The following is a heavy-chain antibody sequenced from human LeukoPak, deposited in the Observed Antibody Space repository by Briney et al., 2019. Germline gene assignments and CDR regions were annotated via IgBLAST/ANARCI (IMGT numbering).Heavy chain of an antibody. CDR1: GFSFSSYW. J-gene: IGHJ5*02. Sequence: GGSLRLSCAASGFSFSSYWIHWVRQVPGKGLVWVSRINTDGSSTDYADSVKGRFTISRDNAKNTLYLQMTSLRAEDPAVYYCARGGSYSSSWFDPWGQGTLVTVSS. V-gene: IGHV3-74*01. CDR3: ARGGSYSSSWFDP. D-gene: IGHD3-10*01. CDR2: INTDGSST.